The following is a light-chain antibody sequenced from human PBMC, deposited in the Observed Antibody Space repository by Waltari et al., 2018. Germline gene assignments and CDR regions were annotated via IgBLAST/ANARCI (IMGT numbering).Light chain of an antibody. CDR2: DGS. Sequence: EIVLTQSPATLSLSPGERATLSCRASQSVSSYLAWYQQKPGQAPRRLSYDGSNRATGIPARFSGSGSGTDCTLTISSLEPEDFAVYYCQQRSNWPYTFGQGTKLEIK. CDR1: QSVSSY. CDR3: QQRSNWPYT. V-gene: IGKV3-11*01. J-gene: IGKJ2*01.